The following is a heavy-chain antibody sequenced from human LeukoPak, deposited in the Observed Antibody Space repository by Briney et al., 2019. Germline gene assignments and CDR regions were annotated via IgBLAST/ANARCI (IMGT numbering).Heavy chain of an antibody. Sequence: KPGGSLRLSCVASGFTFSFYTMNWVRQAPGQGLEWVSSISSYSHYLYYADSVKGRFTISRDNAKNSVYLEMNSLRAEDTAVYFCAGDLRPDVPTAPTPDSWGQGTLVTVSS. CDR1: GFTFSFYT. V-gene: IGHV3-21*06. CDR3: AGDLRPDVPTAPTPDS. J-gene: IGHJ5*02. D-gene: IGHD2-21*02. CDR2: ISSYSHYL.